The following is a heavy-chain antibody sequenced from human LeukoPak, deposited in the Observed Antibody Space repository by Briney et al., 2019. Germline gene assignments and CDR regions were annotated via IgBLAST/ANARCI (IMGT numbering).Heavy chain of an antibody. Sequence: ASVRVSCKASGGTFSSYAISWVRQAPGQGLEWMGGIIPIFGTANYAQKFQGRVTITADKSTSTAYMELSSLRSEDTAVYYCARRGKIAAAARKFDYWGQGTLVTVSS. J-gene: IGHJ4*02. CDR2: IIPIFGTA. CDR1: GGTFSSYA. CDR3: ARRGKIAAAARKFDY. V-gene: IGHV1-69*06. D-gene: IGHD6-13*01.